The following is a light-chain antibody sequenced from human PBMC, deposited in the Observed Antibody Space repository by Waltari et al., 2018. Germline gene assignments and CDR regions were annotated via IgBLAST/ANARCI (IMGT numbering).Light chain of an antibody. CDR3: QQYSSDSHS. CDR1: QSISTW. J-gene: IGKJ2*01. V-gene: IGKV1-5*03. Sequence: DIQMTQSPSSLSASVGDRGTITCRASQSISTWLAWFQLKPWKAPKLLIYKAYNLESGVPSRFSGSGSGTEFTLTIGSLLPEDFASYYCQQYSSDSHSFGQGTRLEI. CDR2: KAY.